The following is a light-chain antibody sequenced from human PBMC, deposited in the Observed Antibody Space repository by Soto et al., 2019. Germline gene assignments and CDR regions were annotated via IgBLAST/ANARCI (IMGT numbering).Light chain of an antibody. Sequence: EIVMTQSPATLSVYQGERATLSCRASQSVSSNLAWYQQKPGQAPRLLIYGASTRATGIPARFSGSGSGTEFTLTISSLQSEDFAVYYCQQYNNWPPRGTFGQGTKVEIK. CDR3: QQYNNWPPRGT. CDR2: GAS. V-gene: IGKV3-15*01. CDR1: QSVSSN. J-gene: IGKJ1*01.